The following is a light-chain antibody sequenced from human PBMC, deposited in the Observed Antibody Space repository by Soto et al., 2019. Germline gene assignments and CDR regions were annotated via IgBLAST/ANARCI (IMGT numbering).Light chain of an antibody. CDR2: GNS. CDR1: SSNIGAGYD. J-gene: IGLJ3*02. CDR3: QPYETGRSGWV. V-gene: IGLV1-40*01. Sequence: QSVLTQPPSVSGAPGQRVTISCTGSSSNIGAGYDVHWYQQLPGTAPKLLIYGNSNRPSGVPDRFSGSKSGTSASLAITGLRGEEEAAYSCQPYETGRSGWVFGGGTKLTVL.